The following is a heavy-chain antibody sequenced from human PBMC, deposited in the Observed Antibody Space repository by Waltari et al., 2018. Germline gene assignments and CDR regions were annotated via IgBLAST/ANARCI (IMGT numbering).Heavy chain of an antibody. V-gene: IGHV4-34*01. Sequence: QVQLQLWGAGLSKPSETLSLTFAVYGGSFSGYYWSWIRQPPGKGLEWIGEINHSGSTSYNPSLKSRVTISVDTSKNQFSLKLSSVTAADTAVYYCARLNIYGSAPDYWGQGTLVTVSS. CDR2: INHSGST. J-gene: IGHJ4*02. CDR3: ARLNIYGSAPDY. CDR1: GGSFSGYY. D-gene: IGHD3-10*01.